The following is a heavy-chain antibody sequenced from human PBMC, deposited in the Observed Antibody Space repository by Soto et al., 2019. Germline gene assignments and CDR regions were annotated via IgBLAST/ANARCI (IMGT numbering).Heavy chain of an antibody. Sequence: QVKLQESGPGLVKPSETLSLTCTVSGGSISSYYWSWIRQPPGKGLEWIGYIYYSGSTNYNPSLKSRVTISVDTSKNQFSLKLSSVTAADTAVYYCARDQGYSGWYYYWGQGTLVTVSS. D-gene: IGHD6-19*01. CDR1: GGSISSYY. V-gene: IGHV4-59*01. CDR3: ARDQGYSGWYYY. J-gene: IGHJ4*02. CDR2: IYYSGST.